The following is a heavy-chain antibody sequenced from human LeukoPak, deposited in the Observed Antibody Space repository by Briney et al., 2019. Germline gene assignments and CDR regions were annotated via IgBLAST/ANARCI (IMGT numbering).Heavy chain of an antibody. CDR2: ISAYNGNT. D-gene: IGHD3-10*01. Sequence: ASVKFSCKASGYTFTSYGISWVRQAPGQGLEWMGWISAYNGNTNYAQKLQGRVTMTTDTSTCTAYMELRSLRSDDTAVYYCARGPDVLLWFGESDAGTDAFDIWGQGTMVTVSS. CDR1: GYTFTSYG. V-gene: IGHV1-18*01. J-gene: IGHJ3*02. CDR3: ARGPDVLLWFGESDAGTDAFDI.